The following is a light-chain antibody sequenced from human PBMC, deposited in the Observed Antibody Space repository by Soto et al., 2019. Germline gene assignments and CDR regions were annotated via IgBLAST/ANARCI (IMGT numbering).Light chain of an antibody. Sequence: VLTQPASVSGSPGQSITISCTGTSSDVGGYNYVSWYQQHPGKAPKLMIYDVSNRPSGVSNRFSGSKSGNTASLTISGLQAEDEADYYCSSYTSSSIPYVFGTGTKVTVL. CDR3: SSYTSSSIPYV. J-gene: IGLJ1*01. CDR2: DVS. CDR1: SSDVGGYNY. V-gene: IGLV2-14*01.